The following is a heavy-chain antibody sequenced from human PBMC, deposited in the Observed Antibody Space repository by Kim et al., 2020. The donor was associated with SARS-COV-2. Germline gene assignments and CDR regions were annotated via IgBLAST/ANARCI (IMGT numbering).Heavy chain of an antibody. CDR1: GGSFSGYY. J-gene: IGHJ4*01. Sequence: SETLSLTCAVYGGSFSGYYWSWIRQPPGKGLEWIGEINHSGSTNYNPSLKSRVTISVDTSKNQFSLKLSSVTAADTAVYYCASLADYYDSSGYYSSDYWG. D-gene: IGHD3-22*01. CDR2: INHSGST. CDR3: ASLADYYDSSGYYSSDY. V-gene: IGHV4-34*01.